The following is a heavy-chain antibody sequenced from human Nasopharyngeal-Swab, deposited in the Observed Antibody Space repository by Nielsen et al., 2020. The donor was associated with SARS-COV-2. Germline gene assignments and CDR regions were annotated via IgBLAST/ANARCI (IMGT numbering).Heavy chain of an antibody. CDR2: INHSGST. V-gene: IGHV4-34*01. Sequence: CQAPGRGVEWIGEINHSGSTNYNPSLKSRVSISADTSKNQFSLKLSSVTAADTAVYYCAREEYYYGSGSPRYYFDYWGQGTLVTVSS. CDR3: AREEYYYGSGSPRYYFDY. J-gene: IGHJ4*02. D-gene: IGHD3-10*01.